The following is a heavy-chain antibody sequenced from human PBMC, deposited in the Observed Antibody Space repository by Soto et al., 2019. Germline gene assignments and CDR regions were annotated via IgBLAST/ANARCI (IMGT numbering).Heavy chain of an antibody. CDR2: INHSGST. CDR3: ARGSAAAGTGAFDI. V-gene: IGHV4-34*01. Sequence: QVQLQQWGAGLLKPSETLSLTCAVYGGSFSGYYWSWIRQPPGKGLEWIGEINHSGSTNYNPSLKSRVTISVDTSKHQFSLKLSSVTAADTAVYYCARGSAAAGTGAFDIWGQGTMVTVSS. CDR1: GGSFSGYY. D-gene: IGHD6-13*01. J-gene: IGHJ3*02.